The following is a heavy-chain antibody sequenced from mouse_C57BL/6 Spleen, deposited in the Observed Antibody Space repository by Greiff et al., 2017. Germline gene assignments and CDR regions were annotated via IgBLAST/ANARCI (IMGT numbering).Heavy chain of an antibody. CDR3: ERSFTTVVEYYAMDY. V-gene: IGHV1-19*01. CDR1: GYTFTDYY. D-gene: IGHD1-1*01. CDR2: INPYNGGT. Sequence: VQLQQSGPVLVKPGASVKMSCKASGYTFTDYYMNWVKQSHGKSLEWIGVINPYNGGTSYNQKFKGKATLTVDKSSSTAYMELNSLTSDDSAVYYCERSFTTVVEYYAMDYWGQGTSVTVSS. J-gene: IGHJ4*01.